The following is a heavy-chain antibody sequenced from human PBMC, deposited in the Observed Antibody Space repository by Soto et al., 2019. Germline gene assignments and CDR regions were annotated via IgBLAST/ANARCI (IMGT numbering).Heavy chain of an antibody. J-gene: IGHJ4*02. D-gene: IGHD3-9*01. CDR2: ISYDGSNK. CDR3: AKDDSPVYDILTGSLGGFDY. CDR1: GFTFSSYG. Sequence: PGGSLRLSCAASGFTFSSYGMHWVRQAPGKGLEWVAVISYDGSNKYYADSVKGRFTISRDNSKNTLYLQMNSLRAEDTAVYYCAKDDSPVYDILTGSLGGFDYWGQGTLVTVSS. V-gene: IGHV3-30*18.